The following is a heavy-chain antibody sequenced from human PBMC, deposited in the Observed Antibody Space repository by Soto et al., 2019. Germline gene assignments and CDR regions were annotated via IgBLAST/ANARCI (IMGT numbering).Heavy chain of an antibody. CDR3: AHSLRSFYYFGLDV. J-gene: IGHJ6*02. Sequence: PSETLSLTCTVSGGSISSYYWSWIRQPPGKGLEWIGYIYYSGSTNYNPSLESRVTISVDTSKNQFSLKLTSVTAADTAVYYCAHSLRSFYYFGLDVWGQGTTVTVSS. CDR1: GGSISSYY. D-gene: IGHD3-10*01. V-gene: IGHV4-59*12. CDR2: IYYSGST.